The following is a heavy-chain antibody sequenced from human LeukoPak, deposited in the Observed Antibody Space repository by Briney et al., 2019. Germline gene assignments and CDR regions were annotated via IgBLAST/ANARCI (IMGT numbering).Heavy chain of an antibody. CDR3: VRVVGADCSSTSCSFDY. CDR2: INHSGST. D-gene: IGHD2-2*01. V-gene: IGHV4-34*01. CDR1: GGSFSGYY. Sequence: PSETLSLTCAVYGGSFSGYYWSWIRQPPGKGLEWIGEINHSGSTNYNPSLKSRVTISVDTSKNQFSLKLSSVTAADTAVYYCVRVVGADCSSTSCSFDYWGQGTLVTVSS. J-gene: IGHJ4*02.